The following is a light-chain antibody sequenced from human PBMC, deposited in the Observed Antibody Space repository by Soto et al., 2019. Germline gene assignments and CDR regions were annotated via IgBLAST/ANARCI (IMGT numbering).Light chain of an antibody. CDR2: VAS. CDR3: QQYGTSPPT. CDR1: QSVSSSY. Sequence: EVVLTQSPDTLSLSPGERATLSCRASQSVSSSYLAWYQQKLGQAPRLRIYVASTRVTGIPDRFSGSGSGTDFTLTVSRLEPEDFAVFYCQQYGTSPPTFGQGTKREMK. J-gene: IGKJ2*01. V-gene: IGKV3-20*01.